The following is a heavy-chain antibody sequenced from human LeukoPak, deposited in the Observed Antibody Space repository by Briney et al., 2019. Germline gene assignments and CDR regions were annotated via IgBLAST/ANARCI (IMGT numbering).Heavy chain of an antibody. Sequence: SETLSLTCAVSGGSISSSNWWSWVRQPPGKGLEWIGEIYRSGSANYNPSLKSRVTISVDKSKNLFSLRLSSVTAADTAVYYCATTTIRLGYWGQGTLVTVSS. CDR1: GGSISSSNW. J-gene: IGHJ4*02. CDR3: ATTTIRLGY. D-gene: IGHD1-26*01. CDR2: IYRSGSA. V-gene: IGHV4-4*02.